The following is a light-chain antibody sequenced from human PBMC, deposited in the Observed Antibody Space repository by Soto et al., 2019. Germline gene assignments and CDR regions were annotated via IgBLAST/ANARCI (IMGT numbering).Light chain of an antibody. J-gene: IGKJ1*01. Sequence: IQMTQSPSSLSASVGDRVTITCRPSQSIRTYLNWYQQKPGKAPKLLIYAASFLQSGVPSRFSGSGSGTDFILTISSLQPDDFATYYCQQSYNTPRTFGQGTKVDIK. CDR1: QSIRTY. CDR2: AAS. V-gene: IGKV1-39*01. CDR3: QQSYNTPRT.